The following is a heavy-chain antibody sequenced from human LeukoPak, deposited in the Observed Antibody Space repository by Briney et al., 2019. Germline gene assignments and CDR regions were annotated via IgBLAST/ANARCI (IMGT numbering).Heavy chain of an antibody. V-gene: IGHV3-21*01. CDR1: GFTFSRYS. Sequence: GGSLRLSCAASGFTFSRYSMNWVRQAPGKGLEWVSSISISSNYIYYADSVKGRFTISRDNAKNSLYLQVNSLRADDTAVYYCARDSVVGATHVYYFDYWGQGTLVTVSS. D-gene: IGHD1-26*01. J-gene: IGHJ4*02. CDR3: ARDSVVGATHVYYFDY. CDR2: ISISSNYI.